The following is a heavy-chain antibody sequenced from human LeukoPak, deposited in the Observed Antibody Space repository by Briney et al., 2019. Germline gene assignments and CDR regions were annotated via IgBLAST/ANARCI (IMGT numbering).Heavy chain of an antibody. CDR3: ARQNLPNTGALDI. J-gene: IGHJ3*02. V-gene: IGHV3-48*01. D-gene: IGHD1-14*01. CDR1: GFTFSSYS. Sequence: GGSLRLSCAASGFTFSSYSMNWVRQAPGKGLEWISYIISSSSSIYYADSVKGRFTISRDNAKNSLYLQMNSLRAEDTAVYYCARQNLPNTGALDIWGQGTMVTVSS. CDR2: IISSSSSI.